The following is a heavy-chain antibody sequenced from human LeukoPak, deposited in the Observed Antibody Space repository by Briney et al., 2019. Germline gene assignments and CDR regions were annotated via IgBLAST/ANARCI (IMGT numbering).Heavy chain of an antibody. J-gene: IGHJ4*02. Sequence: GGSLRLSCAASGFNLGSYGMHRVRQAPGTGLEWVAVISYDGSNKYYADSVKGRFTISRDNSKNTLYLQMNSLRAEDTAVYYCARDGTVTTFDYWGQGTPVTVSS. V-gene: IGHV3-30*03. CDR1: GFNLGSYG. CDR3: ARDGTVTTFDY. D-gene: IGHD4-17*01. CDR2: ISYDGSNK.